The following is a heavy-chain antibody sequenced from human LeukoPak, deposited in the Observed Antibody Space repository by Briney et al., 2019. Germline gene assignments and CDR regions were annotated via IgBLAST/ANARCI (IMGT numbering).Heavy chain of an antibody. D-gene: IGHD3-10*01. CDR3: ARNYDSGSYGDWFDP. V-gene: IGHV3-48*01. CDR1: GFTFSSYS. Sequence: GGSLRLSCAASGFTFSSYSMNWVRQAPGKGLEWVSYISSSSSTIYYADSVKGRFTISRDNAKNSLYLQMNSLRAEDTAVYYCARNYDSGSYGDWFDPWGQGTLVTVSS. J-gene: IGHJ5*02. CDR2: ISSSSSTI.